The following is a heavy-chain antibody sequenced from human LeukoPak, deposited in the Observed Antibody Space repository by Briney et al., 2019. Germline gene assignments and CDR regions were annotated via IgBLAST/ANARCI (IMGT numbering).Heavy chain of an antibody. D-gene: IGHD3-22*01. J-gene: IGHJ4*02. Sequence: GGSLRLSCAASGFTTNTYSMNLVRQAPGKGLEWVSSISTSSSYIYYADSVKSRFTISRDNAKNSLYLQMNSLRAEDTAVYYCASEADYYDSSGYYPLIDYWGQGTLVTVSS. CDR2: ISTSSSYI. V-gene: IGHV3-21*01. CDR3: ASEADYYDSSGYYPLIDY. CDR1: GFTTNTYS.